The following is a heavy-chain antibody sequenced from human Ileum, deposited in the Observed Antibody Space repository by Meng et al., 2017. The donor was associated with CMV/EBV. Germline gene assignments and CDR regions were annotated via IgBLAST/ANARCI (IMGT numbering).Heavy chain of an antibody. D-gene: IGHD2-15*01. CDR2: IYYSGSP. CDR3: VRQVVAASFDY. CDR1: GGSITSGNYY. J-gene: IGHJ4*02. V-gene: IGHV4-30-4*08. Sequence: QVQLQESGTGLMKPSQTLSLTCTVSGGSITSGNYYWGWIRQPPGRGLEWIGYIYYSGSPYYKPSLKSRVTISLDTSKNQFSLNLRSVTATDSAVYYCVRQVVAASFDYWGQGALVTVSS.